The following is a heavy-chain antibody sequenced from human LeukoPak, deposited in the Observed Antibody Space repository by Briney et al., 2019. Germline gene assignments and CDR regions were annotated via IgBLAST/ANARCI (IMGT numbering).Heavy chain of an antibody. Sequence: GGSLRLSCAASGFTFSSYDMSWVRQAPGKGLEWVSDISGSGGSTYYADSVKGRFTISRDNSKNTLHLQMNSLRDEDTAVYYCAKAQVTYYYDSSGYYYPFDYWGQGTLVTVSS. D-gene: IGHD3-22*01. J-gene: IGHJ4*02. CDR2: ISGSGGST. CDR3: AKAQVTYYYDSSGYYYPFDY. CDR1: GFTFSSYD. V-gene: IGHV3-23*01.